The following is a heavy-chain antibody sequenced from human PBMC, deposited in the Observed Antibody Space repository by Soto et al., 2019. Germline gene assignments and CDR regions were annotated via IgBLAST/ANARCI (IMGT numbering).Heavy chain of an antibody. D-gene: IGHD6-6*01. CDR1: GGSIDNYEYY. J-gene: IGHJ4*02. CDR2: IYYSGRT. CDR3: ARDRSNSPDYFDF. V-gene: IGHV4-30-4*01. Sequence: SETLSLTCTVSGGSIDNYEYYWTWIRQPPGKGLEWVGYIYYSGRTNYNPSLNSRLTISLDTSKNQFSLRLTSVSAADTAMNYCARDRSNSPDYFDFWGQGTLVTVSS.